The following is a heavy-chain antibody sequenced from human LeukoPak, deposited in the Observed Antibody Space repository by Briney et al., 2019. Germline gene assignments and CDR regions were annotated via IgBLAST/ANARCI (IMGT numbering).Heavy chain of an antibody. D-gene: IGHD6-13*01. CDR1: DDSITLYY. CDR3: ARGRVSSSTWYSTYHYYFYMDV. V-gene: IGHV4-59*01. J-gene: IGHJ6*03. Sequence: SETLSLTCTVSDDSITLYYWTWIRQPPGKGLEWLGYIDHTGSTNYNPSLNSRVTMSRDTSKNHFSLRLSSVTAADTALYFCARGRVSSSTWYSTYHYYFYMDVWGKGTTVTVSS. CDR2: IDHTGST.